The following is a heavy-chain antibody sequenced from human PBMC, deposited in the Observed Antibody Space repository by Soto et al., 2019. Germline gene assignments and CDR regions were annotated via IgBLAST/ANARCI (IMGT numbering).Heavy chain of an antibody. CDR3: ARVLGSGWYLDY. J-gene: IGHJ4*02. V-gene: IGHV4-61*01. Sequence: SETLSLTCTVSGGSVSSGSYYWSWIRQPPGKGLEWIGYIYYSGSTNYNPSLESRVTISVDTSKNQFSLKLSSVTAADTAVYYCARVLGSGWYLDYWGQGTLVTVSS. CDR2: IYYSGST. CDR1: GGSVSSGSYY. D-gene: IGHD6-19*01.